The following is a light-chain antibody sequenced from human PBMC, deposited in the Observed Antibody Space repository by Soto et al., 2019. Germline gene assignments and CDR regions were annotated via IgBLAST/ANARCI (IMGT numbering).Light chain of an antibody. CDR1: QSVSSSY. CDR3: QQYGSAPRGVT. V-gene: IGKV3-20*01. CDR2: GAS. J-gene: IGKJ3*01. Sequence: EIVLTQSPGTLSLSPGERATLSCRASQSVSSSYLAWYQQKPGQAPRLLIYGASSRGTGIPDRFSGSGSGTDFTLTISRLEPEDFAVYYCQQYGSAPRGVTFGPGTKVDI.